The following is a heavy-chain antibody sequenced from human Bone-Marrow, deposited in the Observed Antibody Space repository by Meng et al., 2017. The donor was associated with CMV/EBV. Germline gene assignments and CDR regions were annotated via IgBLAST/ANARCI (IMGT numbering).Heavy chain of an antibody. CDR3: ARVGVVVPAARGSFDY. CDR2: INPRDSDT. V-gene: IGHV5-51*01. CDR1: GYSFNNYW. J-gene: IGHJ4*02. Sequence: GESLKISCKGSGYSFNNYWIGWVRQMPGKGLEWMGIINPRDSDTRYSPSFQGQVTISADKSISTAYLQWSSLKASDTAMYYCARVGVVVPAARGSFDYWDQGTLVTVSS. D-gene: IGHD2-2*01.